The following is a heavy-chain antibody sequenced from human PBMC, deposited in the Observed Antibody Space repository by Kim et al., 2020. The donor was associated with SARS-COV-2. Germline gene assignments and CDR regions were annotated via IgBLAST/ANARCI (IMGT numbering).Heavy chain of an antibody. J-gene: IGHJ5*02. V-gene: IGHV3-74*03. Sequence: GGSLRLSCAASGFSFNTQWMHWVRQAPGQGPVWVSLVGPCGRCTTHADSVKGRFTISRDNAKNTVYLQMSNLRVEDTAVYYCAFSEAVIAGTLKFDPWGRGPVVTLAS. CDR1: GFSFNTQW. CDR2: VGPCGRCT. D-gene: IGHD6-13*01. CDR3: AFSEAVIAGTLKFDP.